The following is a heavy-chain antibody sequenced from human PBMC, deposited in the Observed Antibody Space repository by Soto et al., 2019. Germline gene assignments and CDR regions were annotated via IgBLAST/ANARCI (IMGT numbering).Heavy chain of an antibody. CDR3: AHRRAISTSRGWFDT. CDR1: GFSLSTSGVG. CDR2: IFGDDDK. Sequence: QITLKESGPTLVKPTQTLTLTCTFSGFSLSTSGVGVDWIRQPPGKALEWLAFIFGDDDKRYSPSLKSRLTLTKDTSKNQLVLTMTNMDPVDTATYYCAHRRAISTSRGWFDTWGQGTLVTVSS. J-gene: IGHJ5*02. D-gene: IGHD2-2*01. V-gene: IGHV2-5*02.